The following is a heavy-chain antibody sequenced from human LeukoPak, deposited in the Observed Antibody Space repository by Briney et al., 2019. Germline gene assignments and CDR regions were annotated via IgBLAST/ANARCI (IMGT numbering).Heavy chain of an antibody. Sequence: GGSLRLSCAAFGFTFTSYAMSWVRQAPGKGLEWVSAISGSGGSTYHADSVKGRFTISRDNSKNTLYLQMNSLRAEDTAVYYCAKGREKGDDCWGQGTLVTVSS. V-gene: IGHV3-23*01. CDR1: GFTFTSYA. D-gene: IGHD3-10*01. CDR3: AKGREKGDDC. CDR2: ISGSGGST. J-gene: IGHJ4*02.